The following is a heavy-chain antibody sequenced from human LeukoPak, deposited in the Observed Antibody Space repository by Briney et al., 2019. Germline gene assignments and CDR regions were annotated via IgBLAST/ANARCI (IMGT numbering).Heavy chain of an antibody. CDR3: AKDQGYSYYYLDY. J-gene: IGHJ4*02. CDR2: INGNGAST. V-gene: IGHV3-23*01. CDR1: GLTFNSHA. D-gene: IGHD5-18*01. Sequence: GGSLRLSCAASGLTFNSHAMSWVRQAPGKGLEWVSGINGNGASTYYSDSVKGRFTISRDNSKNTVYLLMSSLRAEDTAVYYCAKDQGYSYYYLDYWGQGTLVTVSS.